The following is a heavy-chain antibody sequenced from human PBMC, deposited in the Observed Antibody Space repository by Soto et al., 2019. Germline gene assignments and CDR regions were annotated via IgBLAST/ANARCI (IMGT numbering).Heavy chain of an antibody. Sequence: ASVKVSCKPSGYTFTGYYIHWVRQAPGQGLEWMGWINPNSGGTNYAQKFQGWVTMTRDTSISTAYMELSRLKSDDTAVYYCAKVSSAWYAGFFDLWGQGTLVTVSS. J-gene: IGHJ4*02. CDR2: INPNSGGT. CDR1: GYTFTGYY. D-gene: IGHD2-8*01. V-gene: IGHV1-2*04. CDR3: AKVSSAWYAGFFDL.